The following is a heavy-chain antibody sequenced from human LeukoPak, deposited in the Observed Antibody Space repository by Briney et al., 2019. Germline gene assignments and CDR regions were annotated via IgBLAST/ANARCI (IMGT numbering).Heavy chain of an antibody. V-gene: IGHV4-39*01. CDR1: GDSIGSSTYY. J-gene: IGHJ4*02. D-gene: IGHD2-15*01. CDR2: IFYSGSI. CDR3: ARIPCTGGSCYYFDS. Sequence: SETLSLTCTVSGDSIGSSTYYWGWIRQPPGKGPEWIGSIFYSGSIFYKPSLESRLTMSVKMSKNQFSLRLSSVTAADTAVYYCARIPCTGGSCYYFDSWGQGILVIVSS.